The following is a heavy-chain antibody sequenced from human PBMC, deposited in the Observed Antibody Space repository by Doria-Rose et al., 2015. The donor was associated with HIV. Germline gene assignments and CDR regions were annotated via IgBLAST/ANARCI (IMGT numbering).Heavy chain of an antibody. CDR3: ATGVTLDY. J-gene: IGHJ4*02. CDR2: ISSTSAYI. D-gene: IGHD3-10*01. V-gene: IGHV3-21*01. Sequence: VQLQESGGGLVRPGGSLRLSCATSGFTFSSHRINWVRQAPGKRLEWVSSISSTSAYINYADSVRGRYTISRDNARNSLYLQMDSLRAEDTAIYYCATGVTLDYWGQGTLVTVSS. CDR1: GFTFSSHR.